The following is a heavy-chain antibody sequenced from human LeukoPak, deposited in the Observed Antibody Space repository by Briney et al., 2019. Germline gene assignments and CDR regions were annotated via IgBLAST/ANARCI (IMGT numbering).Heavy chain of an antibody. CDR1: GFLFSSYT. D-gene: IGHD6-19*01. CDR3: ARGFAQSYRYGMDV. Sequence: GGSLRLSCAASGFLFSSYTMNWVRQAPGKGLEWVSYISSSSSYIYYADSLKGRFTISRDNDTNSVYLQMHSLRAEDTAMYFCARGFAQSYRYGMDVWGQGTTVTVSS. CDR2: ISSSSSYI. V-gene: IGHV3-21*01. J-gene: IGHJ6*02.